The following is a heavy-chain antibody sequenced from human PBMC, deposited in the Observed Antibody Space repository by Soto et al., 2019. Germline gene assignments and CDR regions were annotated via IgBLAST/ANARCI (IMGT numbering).Heavy chain of an antibody. D-gene: IGHD2-2*01. CDR1: GGTFGSYA. Sequence: QVQLVQSGAEVKKPGSSVKVSCKASGGTFGSYAISWVRQAPGQGLAWMGGIIPIPGTANYAQKFQGRVTIAADESTSTAFMELSSLRSEDTAVYYCARSQGSSTSLEIYYYYYYGMDVWGQGTTVTVSS. J-gene: IGHJ6*02. CDR2: IIPIPGTA. CDR3: ARSQGSSTSLEIYYYYYYGMDV. V-gene: IGHV1-69*01.